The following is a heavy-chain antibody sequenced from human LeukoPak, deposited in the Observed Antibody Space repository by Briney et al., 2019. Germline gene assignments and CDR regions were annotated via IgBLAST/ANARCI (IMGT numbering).Heavy chain of an antibody. CDR3: NAALPPPRGYDYLFDS. J-gene: IGHJ4*02. CDR1: GFSFNSSW. D-gene: IGHD5-12*01. Sequence: GGSLRLSCAASGFSFNSSWMSWVRQAPGKGLESVGCIKRKVDDGTTDYAPPVKGRFFISRNDSRNTLYQQMNSLKSDHTAVYYCNAALPPPRGYDYLFDSWGQGTLVTVSS. CDR2: IKRKVDDGTT. V-gene: IGHV3-15*01.